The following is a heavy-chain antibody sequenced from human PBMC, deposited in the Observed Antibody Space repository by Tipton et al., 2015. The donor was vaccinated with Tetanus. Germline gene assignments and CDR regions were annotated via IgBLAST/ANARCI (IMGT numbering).Heavy chain of an antibody. CDR1: GGSVRSGDYD. D-gene: IGHD5-12*01. Sequence: TLSLTCTVSGGSVRSGDYDWNWIRQPPGKGLEWIGYVHYSGRTNKSPSLKSRVTLSIDKSKNQFSPRLTSVTAADTAVYYCARANNDYHKKGPFDYWGQGARVLVSS. V-gene: IGHV4-61*08. CDR3: ARANNDYHKKGPFDY. J-gene: IGHJ4*02. CDR2: VHYSGRT.